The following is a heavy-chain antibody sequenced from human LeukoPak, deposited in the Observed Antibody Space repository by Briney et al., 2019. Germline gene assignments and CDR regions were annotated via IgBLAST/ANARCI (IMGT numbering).Heavy chain of an antibody. Sequence: GGSLRLSCAASGFTFSSYAMHWVRQAPGKGLEWVAVISYDGSNKYYADSVKGRFTISRDNSKNTLYLQMNSLRAEDTAVYYCASHLTIFGVVSLDYWGQGTLVTVSS. CDR2: ISYDGSNK. J-gene: IGHJ4*02. CDR3: ASHLTIFGVVSLDY. V-gene: IGHV3-30-3*01. D-gene: IGHD3-3*01. CDR1: GFTFSSYA.